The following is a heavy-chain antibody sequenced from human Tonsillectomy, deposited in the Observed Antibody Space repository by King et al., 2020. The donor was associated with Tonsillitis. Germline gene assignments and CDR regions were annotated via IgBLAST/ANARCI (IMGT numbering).Heavy chain of an antibody. Sequence: QLQESGPGLVKPSQTLSLTCTVSGGSIIRGGYYWSWIRQHPGKGLEWIGYIYYTGSTYYNPSLMRRLTISVDTFKNQFSLKLSSVTAADTAVYYCARLRGYCSSTSCFPDYWGQGTLVTVSS. CDR3: ARLRGYCSSTSCFPDY. CDR1: GGSIIRGGYY. D-gene: IGHD2-2*01. V-gene: IGHV4-31*03. CDR2: IYYTGST. J-gene: IGHJ4*02.